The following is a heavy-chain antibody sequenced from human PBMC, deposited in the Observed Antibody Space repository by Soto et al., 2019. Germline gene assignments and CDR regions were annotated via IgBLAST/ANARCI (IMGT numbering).Heavy chain of an antibody. J-gene: IGHJ4*02. CDR1: GFTFSNFW. CDR2: INTDGSVT. V-gene: IGHV3-74*01. Sequence: PGGSLRLSCAGSGFTFSNFWMHWVRQAPGKGLVWVARINTDGSVTSHADSVKGRFTISRDNAKSTLYLQMSSLREEDSAMYYCARQTGLGATNYWGQGTLVTVSS. CDR3: ARQTGLGATNY. D-gene: IGHD1-26*01.